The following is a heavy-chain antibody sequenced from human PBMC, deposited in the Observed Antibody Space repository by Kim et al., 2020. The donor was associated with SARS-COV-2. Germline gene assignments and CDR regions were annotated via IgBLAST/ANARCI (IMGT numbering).Heavy chain of an antibody. Sequence: SVKVSCKASGGTFSSYAISWVRQAPGQGLEWMGGIIPIFGTANYAQKFQARATITADEPTSTAYMERSSLSPEDPAVYYCGRCYYVWGNWFDPWGQGTL. J-gene: IGHJ5*02. CDR3: GRCYYVWGNWFDP. V-gene: IGHV1-69*13. D-gene: IGHD3-10*02. CDR2: IIPIFGTA. CDR1: GGTFSSYA.